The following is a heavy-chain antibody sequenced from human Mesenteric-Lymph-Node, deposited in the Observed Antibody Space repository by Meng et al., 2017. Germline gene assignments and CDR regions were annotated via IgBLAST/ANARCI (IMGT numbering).Heavy chain of an antibody. J-gene: IGHJ6*02. V-gene: IGHV4-61*02. CDR3: SRDLENYDILTGYFVYYGMDV. D-gene: IGHD3-9*01. CDR1: GGSINSGNYY. Sequence: LRLSCIVSGGSINSGNYYWSWIRQPAGKGLEWIGRISTSGTTKYNPSLKSRVSISVDTSKNQISVKLTSVTAADTAVYYCSRDLENYDILTGYFVYYGMDVWGQGTTVTVSS. CDR2: ISTSGTT.